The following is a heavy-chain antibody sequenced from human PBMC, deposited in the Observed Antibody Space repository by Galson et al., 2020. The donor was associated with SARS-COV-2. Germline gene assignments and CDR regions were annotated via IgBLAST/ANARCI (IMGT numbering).Heavy chain of an antibody. D-gene: IGHD3-10*01. J-gene: IGHJ6*02. CDR1: GFTFSSYW. CDR3: ARDPDYGYYYYYGMDG. V-gene: IGHV3-74*01. Sequence: TGGSLRLSCAASGFTFSSYWMHWVRQAPGKGLVWVSRINSDGSSTSYADSVKGRFTISRDNAKNTLYLQMNSLRAEDTAVYYCARDPDYGYYYYYGMDGWGQGTTVTVSS. CDR2: INSDGSST.